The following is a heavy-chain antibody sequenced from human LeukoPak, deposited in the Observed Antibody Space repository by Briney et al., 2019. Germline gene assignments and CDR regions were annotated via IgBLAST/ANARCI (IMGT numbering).Heavy chain of an antibody. CDR1: GYTFTGYY. D-gene: IGHD2-2*03. CDR2: INPNSGGT. Sequence: ASVKVSCKASGYTFTGYYMHWVRQAPGQGLEWMGWINPNSGGTNYAQKFQGRVTMTRDTSISTAYMELSRLRSDDTAVYYCARVSDGYCSSTSCYPEGALYWGQGTLVTVSS. J-gene: IGHJ4*02. CDR3: ARVSDGYCSSTSCYPEGALY. V-gene: IGHV1-2*02.